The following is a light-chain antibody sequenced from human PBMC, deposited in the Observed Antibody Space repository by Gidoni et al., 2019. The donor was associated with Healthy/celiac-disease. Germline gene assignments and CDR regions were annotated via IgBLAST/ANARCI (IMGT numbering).Light chain of an antibody. CDR3: QRYDTLPLT. CDR1: QDISNY. J-gene: IGKJ4*01. Sequence: DIQLTQSSSSLSASVGDRVTITCQANQDISNYLNWYQQKPGNAPKLLNYDASNLETGVSSSISGSGSGTDFTFTISSLQPEDIATYYCQRYDTLPLTFGGGTKVEIK. V-gene: IGKV1-33*01. CDR2: DAS.